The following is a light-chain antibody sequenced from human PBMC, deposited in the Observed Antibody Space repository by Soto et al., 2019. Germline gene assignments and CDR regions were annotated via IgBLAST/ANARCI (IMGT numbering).Light chain of an antibody. J-gene: IGLJ1*01. CDR1: SSNIGSES. CDR2: SYN. CDR3: AAWDDSLNGYV. Sequence: QSALTQPPSTSGTPGQRVTISCSGSSSNIGSESVNWYQQLPGTAPKLLIYSYNQRPSGVPDRFSGSKSGTSASLAISGLQSEDEADYICAAWDDSLNGYVFGLGTKVTVL. V-gene: IGLV1-44*01.